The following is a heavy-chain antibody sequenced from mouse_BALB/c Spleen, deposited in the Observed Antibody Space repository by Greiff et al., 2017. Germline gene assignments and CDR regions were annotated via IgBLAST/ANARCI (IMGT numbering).Heavy chain of an antibody. CDR1: GFSLTSYG. Sequence: VKVVESGPDLVAPSQSLSITCTVSGFSLTSYGVHWVRQPPGKGLEWLVVIWSDGSTTYNSALKSRLSISKDNSKSQVFLKMNSLQTDDTAMYYCARHGGNYLDYWGQGTTLTVSS. D-gene: IGHD1-1*02. CDR3: ARHGGNYLDY. J-gene: IGHJ2*01. V-gene: IGHV2-6-2*01. CDR2: IWSDGST.